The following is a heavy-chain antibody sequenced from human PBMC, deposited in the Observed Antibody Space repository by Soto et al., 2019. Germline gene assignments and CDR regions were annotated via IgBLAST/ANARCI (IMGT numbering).Heavy chain of an antibody. J-gene: IGHJ6*02. CDR2: IKQDGSEK. V-gene: IGHV3-7*05. D-gene: IGHD3-10*01. Sequence: GGSLRLSCAASGFTFSSYWMSWVRQAPGKGLEWVANIKQDGSEKYYVDSVKGRLTISRDNAKNSLYLQMNSLRAEDTAVYYCARDNYPRGNYYYYYGMDVWGQGTTVTVSS. CDR3: ARDNYPRGNYYYYYGMDV. CDR1: GFTFSSYW.